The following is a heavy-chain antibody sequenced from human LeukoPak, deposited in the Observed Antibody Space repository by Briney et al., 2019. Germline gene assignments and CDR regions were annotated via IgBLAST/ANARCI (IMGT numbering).Heavy chain of an antibody. J-gene: IGHJ4*02. CDR3: AKERFMVRGVITASDY. V-gene: IGHV3-30*18. CDR1: GLTFRNYW. CDR2: ISYDGSNK. Sequence: GGSLRLSYAASGLTFRNYWMSWVRQAPGKGLEWVAVISYDGSNKYYADSVKGRFTISRDNSKNTLYLQMNSLRAEDTAVYYCAKERFMVRGVITASDYWGQGTLVTVSS. D-gene: IGHD3-10*01.